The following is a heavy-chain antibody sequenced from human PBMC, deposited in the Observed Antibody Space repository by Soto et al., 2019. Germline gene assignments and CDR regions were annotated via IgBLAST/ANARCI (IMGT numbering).Heavy chain of an antibody. D-gene: IGHD3-9*01. CDR1: GGSISSGDYY. J-gene: IGHJ4*02. V-gene: IGHV4-30-4*01. CDR2: IYYSGST. Sequence: SETLSLTCTVSGGSISSGDYYWGWIRQPPGKGLEWIGYIYYSGSTYYNPSLKSRVTISVDTSKNQFSLRLSSVTAADTAVYYCARAHLRYFDPYDFDYWGQGTLVTVSS. CDR3: ARAHLRYFDPYDFDY.